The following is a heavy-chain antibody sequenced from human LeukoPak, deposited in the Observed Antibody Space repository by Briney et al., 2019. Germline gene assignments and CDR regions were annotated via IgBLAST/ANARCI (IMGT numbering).Heavy chain of an antibody. V-gene: IGHV1-8*01. D-gene: IGHD1-1*01. CDR1: GYTFTSHD. Sequence: ASVKVSCKASGYTFTSHDINWVRQAAGQGLEWMGWMNPNSGNSGYAQNFPGRVIMTRDTSISTAYMELHSLRSEDTAVYYCARGYSPSIRTTGNDYWGQGTLVTVSS. CDR3: ARGYSPSIRTTGNDY. J-gene: IGHJ4*02. CDR2: MNPNSGNS.